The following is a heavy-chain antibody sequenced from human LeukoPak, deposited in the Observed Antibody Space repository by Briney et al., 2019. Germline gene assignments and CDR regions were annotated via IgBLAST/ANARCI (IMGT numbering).Heavy chain of an antibody. CDR2: TWYDESNK. CDR1: GFIFSNYG. V-gene: IGHV3-33*01. D-gene: IGHD2-21*02. Sequence: GRSLRLSCAASGFIFSNYGMHWVRQAPGKGLEWVALTWYDESNKYYADSVKGRFTISRDNSKNNLYLQMNSLRAEDTAVYYCARDLWCGADCYGTFDIWGQGTMVSVSS. CDR3: ARDLWCGADCYGTFDI. J-gene: IGHJ3*02.